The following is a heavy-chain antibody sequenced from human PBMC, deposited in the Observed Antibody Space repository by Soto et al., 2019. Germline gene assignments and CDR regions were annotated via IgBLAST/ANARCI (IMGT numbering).Heavy chain of an antibody. Sequence: GGSLRLSCAASGFTFRSYAMSWVRQAPGKGLEWVSAISGSGGSTYYADSVKGRFTISRDNSKNTLYLQMNSLRAEDTAVYYRAKDIVVVVAATTIDYWGQGTLVTVSS. V-gene: IGHV3-23*01. J-gene: IGHJ4*02. CDR3: AKDIVVVVAATTIDY. D-gene: IGHD2-15*01. CDR1: GFTFRSYA. CDR2: ISGSGGST.